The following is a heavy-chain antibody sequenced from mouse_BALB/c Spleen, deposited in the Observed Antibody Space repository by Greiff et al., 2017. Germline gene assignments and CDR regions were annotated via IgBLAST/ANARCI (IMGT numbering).Heavy chain of an antibody. CDR1: GFTFNTYA. V-gene: IGHV10-1*02. CDR2: IRSKSNNYAT. Sequence: EVKVVESGGGLVQPKGSLKLSCAASGFTFNTYAMNWVRQAPGKGLEWVARIRSKSNNYATYYADSVKDRFTISRDDSQSMLYLQMNNLKTEDTAMYYCVRGTGHYYAMDYWGQGTSVTVSS. J-gene: IGHJ4*01. D-gene: IGHD4-1*01. CDR3: VRGTGHYYAMDY.